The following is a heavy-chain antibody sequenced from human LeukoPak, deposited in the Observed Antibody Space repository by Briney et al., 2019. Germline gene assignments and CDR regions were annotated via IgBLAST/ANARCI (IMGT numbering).Heavy chain of an antibody. CDR3: VSGNSKMHFDY. V-gene: IGHV4-59*01. CDR2: IYYTGST. CDR1: GGSISSYY. J-gene: IGHJ4*02. D-gene: IGHD4-23*01. Sequence: PSGTLSLTCTVSGGSISSYYWSWIRQPPRKGLEWIGYIYYTGSTNYNPSLQSRVTISVDRSKNQFSLKLSSLTAADTAVYYCVSGNSKMHFDYWGRGTLVTVSS.